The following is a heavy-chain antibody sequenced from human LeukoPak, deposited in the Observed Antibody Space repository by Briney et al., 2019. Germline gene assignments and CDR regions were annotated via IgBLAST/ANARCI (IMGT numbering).Heavy chain of an antibody. CDR3: AKDRIAAAGTGAYYYVMDV. CDR1: GFTFDDYA. V-gene: IGHV3-9*01. Sequence: GRSLRLSCAASGFTFDDYAMHWVRQAPGEGMEWVSGISWNSGSIGYADSVKGRFTISRDNAKNSLYLQMNSLRAEDTALYYCAKDRIAAAGTGAYYYVMDVWGQGTTVTVSS. J-gene: IGHJ6*02. D-gene: IGHD6-13*01. CDR2: ISWNSGSI.